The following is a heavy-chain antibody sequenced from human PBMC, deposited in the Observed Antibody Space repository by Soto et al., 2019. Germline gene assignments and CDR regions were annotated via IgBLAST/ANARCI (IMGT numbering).Heavy chain of an antibody. J-gene: IGHJ4*02. CDR1: GFTFSSYA. D-gene: IGHD3-10*01. Sequence: GGSLRLSCAASGFTFSSYAMSWVRQAPGKGLEWVSAISGSGGSTYYADSVKGRFTISRDNSKNTLYLQMNSLRAEDTAVYYCEKRITMVRGVIRTPNWGQGTLVTVSS. CDR3: EKRITMVRGVIRTPN. V-gene: IGHV3-23*01. CDR2: ISGSGGST.